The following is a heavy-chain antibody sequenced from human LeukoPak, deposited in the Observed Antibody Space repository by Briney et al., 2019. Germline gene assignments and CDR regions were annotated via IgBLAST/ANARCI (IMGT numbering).Heavy chain of an antibody. CDR2: INPNSGGT. J-gene: IGHJ5*02. D-gene: IGHD6-13*01. V-gene: IGHV1-2*02. CDR1: GYTFTGYY. CDR3: ARDLSSSYNWFDP. Sequence: ASVKVSCKASGYTFTGYYMHWVRQAPGQGLEWMGWINPNSGGTNYAQKFQGRVTMTRDTSISTAYMELSRLRSDDTAVYYCARDLSSSYNWFDPWGQGTLVTVS.